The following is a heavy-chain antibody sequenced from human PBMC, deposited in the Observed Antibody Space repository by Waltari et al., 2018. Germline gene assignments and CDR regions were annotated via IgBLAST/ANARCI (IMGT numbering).Heavy chain of an antibody. CDR2: IKSKTEGGTT. J-gene: IGHJ4*02. V-gene: IGHV3-15*07. CDR1: GFTFSNAG. CDR3: TTATTVAG. D-gene: IGHD4-17*01. Sequence: EVQLVESGGGLVKPGGSLRLSCAASGFTFSNAGMNWVRQAPGKGLEWVVRIKSKTEGGTTDYAAPVKGRFTISRDDSKNTLYLQMNSLKTEDTAVYYCTTATTVAGWGQGTLVTVSS.